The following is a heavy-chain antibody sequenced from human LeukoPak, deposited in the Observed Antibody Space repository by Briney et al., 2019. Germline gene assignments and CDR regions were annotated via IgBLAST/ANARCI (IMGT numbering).Heavy chain of an antibody. Sequence: GESLKISCKGSGYSFTSYWIGWVRQMPGKGLEWMGIIYPGDSDTRYSPSFQGQVTISADKSISTAYLQWSSLKASDTAIYYCARMVVASATGAFDIWGRGTIITVSS. J-gene: IGHJ3*02. D-gene: IGHD2-15*01. CDR2: IYPGDSDT. CDR3: ARMVVASATGAFDI. V-gene: IGHV5-51*01. CDR1: GYSFTSYW.